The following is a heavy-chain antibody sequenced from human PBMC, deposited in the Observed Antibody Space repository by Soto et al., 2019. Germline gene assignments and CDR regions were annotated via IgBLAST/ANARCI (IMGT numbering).Heavy chain of an antibody. J-gene: IGHJ4*02. V-gene: IGHV4-59*11. CDR2: VYYNGIT. Sequence: QVQLPESGPGLVKPSETLSLTCTVSVGSINNHYWSWIRQPPGKGLEWLGYVYYNGITNYNPSLRSRVTMSADTAKNQLSRHLTSLTAADTAIYYCTRANWYAEYWGQGTLVTVSS. CDR1: VGSINNHY. CDR3: TRANWYAEY. D-gene: IGHD1-20*01.